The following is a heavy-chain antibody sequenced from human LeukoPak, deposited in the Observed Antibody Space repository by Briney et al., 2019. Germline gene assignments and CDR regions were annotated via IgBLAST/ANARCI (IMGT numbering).Heavy chain of an antibody. CDR2: IWYDGSNK. J-gene: IGHJ4*02. CDR1: GFTFSSYG. CDR3: VRDGDTMVRGVITHFDY. Sequence: GRSLRLSCAASGFTFSSYGMHWVRQAPGRGLEWVAVIWYDGSNKYYADSVKGRFTISRDNSKNTLYLQMNSLRAEDTAVYYCVRDGDTMVRGVITHFDYWGQGTLVTVSS. V-gene: IGHV3-33*01. D-gene: IGHD3-10*01.